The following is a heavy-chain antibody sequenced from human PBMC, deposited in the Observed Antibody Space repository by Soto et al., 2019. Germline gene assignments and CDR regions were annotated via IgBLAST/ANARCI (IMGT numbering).Heavy chain of an antibody. CDR3: ARVPDYYDSSGLRFDP. V-gene: IGHV3-48*02. CDR1: GFTFSSYS. D-gene: IGHD3-22*01. J-gene: IGHJ5*02. CDR2: ISSSSSTI. Sequence: EVQLVESGGGLVQPGGSLRLSCAASGFTFSSYSMNWVRQAPGKGLEWVSYISSSSSTIYYADSVKGRFTISRDNAKNSLYLQMNSLRDEDTAVYYCARVPDYYDSSGLRFDPWGQGTLVTVSS.